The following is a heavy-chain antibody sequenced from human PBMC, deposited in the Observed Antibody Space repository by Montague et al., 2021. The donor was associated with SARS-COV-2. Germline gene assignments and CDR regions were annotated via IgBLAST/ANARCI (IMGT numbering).Heavy chain of an antibody. J-gene: IGHJ6*02. CDR2: IYHSGST. V-gene: IGHV4-4*02. D-gene: IGHD6-19*01. CDR3: ARARGNLQWPFYYYYGMDV. CDR1: GGSISSSNW. Sequence: SETLSLTCAVSGGSISSSNWWSWVRQPPGKGLEWIGEIYHSGSTNYNPSLKSRVTISVDKSKNQFSLKLSAVTAADTAVYYCARARGNLQWPFYYYYGMDVWGHGTPVTVSS.